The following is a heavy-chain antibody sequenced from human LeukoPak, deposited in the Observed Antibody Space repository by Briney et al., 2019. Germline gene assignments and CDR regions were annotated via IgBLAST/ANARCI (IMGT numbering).Heavy chain of an antibody. CDR1: GGSISSSSYY. CDR3: ARAPGDGSEFDP. D-gene: IGHD3-10*01. J-gene: IGHJ5*02. Sequence: SETLSLTCTVSGGSISSSSYYWGWIRQPPGKGLEWIGSIYYSGSTYYNPSLKSRVTISVDTSKNQFSLKLSSVTAADTAVYYCARAPGDGSEFDPWGQGTLVTVSS. V-gene: IGHV4-39*07. CDR2: IYYSGST.